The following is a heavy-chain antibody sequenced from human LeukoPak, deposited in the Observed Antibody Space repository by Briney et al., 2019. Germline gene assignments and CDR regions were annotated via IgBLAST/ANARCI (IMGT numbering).Heavy chain of an antibody. CDR2: IHHSGST. CDR1: GGFFSGYY. CDR3: ARGYYDSSGYYPDYGMDV. D-gene: IGHD3-22*01. Sequence: SETLSLTCAVYGGFFSGYYWSWIRQPPGKGLKWVGEIHHSGSTNYNPSLKSRVTISVDTSKNTSSLKLSSVTAADTAVYYCARGYYDSSGYYPDYGMDVWGQGNTVTVSS. J-gene: IGHJ6*02. V-gene: IGHV4-34*01.